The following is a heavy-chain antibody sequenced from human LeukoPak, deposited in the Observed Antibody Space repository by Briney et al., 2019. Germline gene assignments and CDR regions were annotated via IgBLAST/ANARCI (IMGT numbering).Heavy chain of an antibody. CDR2: IKQDGSEE. V-gene: IGHV3-7*01. CDR3: ARGRFCSSTSCSHFDI. CDR1: GLTFNSYW. D-gene: IGHD2-2*01. J-gene: IGHJ4*02. Sequence: PGGSLRLSCATFGLTFNSYWMSWVRQAPGKGLEWVANIKQDGSEEYYVDSVKGRFTISRDNAKNSLFLQMNSLRAEDTAVYYCARGRFCSSTSCSHFDIWGQGTLVTVS.